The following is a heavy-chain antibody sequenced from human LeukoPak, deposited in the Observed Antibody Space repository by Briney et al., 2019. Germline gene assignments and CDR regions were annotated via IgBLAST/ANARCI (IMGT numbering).Heavy chain of an antibody. D-gene: IGHD2-15*01. V-gene: IGHV3-7*05. J-gene: IGHJ4*02. CDR3: ARGPLSRPFDY. Sequence: GGSLRLSCTASGFTFSSSWMSWVRQAPGKGLEWVANIKQDGSDKYYVDSEKGRFTISRDNAKNSLYLQMDSLRAEDTAVYYCARGPLSRPFDYWGQGTLVTVSS. CDR2: IKQDGSDK. CDR1: GFTFSSSW.